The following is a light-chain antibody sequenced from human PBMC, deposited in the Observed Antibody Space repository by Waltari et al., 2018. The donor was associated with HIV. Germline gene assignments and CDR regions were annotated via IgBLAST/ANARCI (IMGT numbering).Light chain of an antibody. CDR2: VEGSGSC. J-gene: IGLJ2*01. Sequence: QPVLTQSSSASASLESSVKLTCTLSSGHSSYIIAWHQQQPGKAPRYLMKVEGSGSCDKGSGVPDRFSGSSSGADRYLTISNLKSEDEADYYCETWDSDIRVFGGGTKLTVL. CDR3: ETWDSDIRV. CDR1: SGHSSYI. V-gene: IGLV4-60*03.